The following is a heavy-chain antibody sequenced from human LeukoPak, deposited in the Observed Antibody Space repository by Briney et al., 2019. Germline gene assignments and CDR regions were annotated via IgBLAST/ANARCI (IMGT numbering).Heavy chain of an antibody. V-gene: IGHV4-4*07. CDR1: GGSISSYY. CDR3: AQVSGDGHIQN. Sequence: SETLSLTCTVSGGSISSYYWNGIRQPAGKGLEWIGRIQSSGSTNHNPSLKSRVTMSVDTSKNQFSLKLRSVTAADTAVYYCAQVSGDGHIQNWGQGTRVTVSS. CDR2: IQSSGST. D-gene: IGHD4-17*01. J-gene: IGHJ1*01.